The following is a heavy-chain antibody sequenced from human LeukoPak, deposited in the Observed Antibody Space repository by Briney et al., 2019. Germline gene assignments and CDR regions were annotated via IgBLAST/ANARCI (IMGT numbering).Heavy chain of an antibody. CDR1: GFSFSIYG. CDR3: AKDLHGAFDY. Sequence: GGSLRLSCAASGFSFSIYGMSWVRQAPGKGLHWLSAISANGINTYYAHSVKGRFTISRDNSKNTLYLHMHSLRADDTALYYCAKDLHGAFDYWGQGILVTVSS. CDR2: ISANGINT. J-gene: IGHJ4*02. D-gene: IGHD3-10*01. V-gene: IGHV3-23*01.